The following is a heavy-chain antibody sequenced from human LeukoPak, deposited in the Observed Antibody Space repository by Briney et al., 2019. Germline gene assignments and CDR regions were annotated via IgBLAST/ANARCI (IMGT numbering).Heavy chain of an antibody. V-gene: IGHV3-9*01. CDR2: ISWNSGSI. CDR1: GFTFDDYA. Sequence: GRSLRLSCAASGFTFDDYAMHWVRQAPGKGLEWVSGISWNSGSIGYADSVKGRFTISRDNAKNSLYLQMNSLRAEDTAVYYCARGVVPGPGYGMDVWGQGTTVTVSS. D-gene: IGHD2-2*01. J-gene: IGHJ6*02. CDR3: ARGVVPGPGYGMDV.